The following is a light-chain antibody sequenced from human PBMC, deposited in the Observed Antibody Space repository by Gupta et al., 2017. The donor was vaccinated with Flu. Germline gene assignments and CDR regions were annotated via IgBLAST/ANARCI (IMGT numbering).Light chain of an antibody. CDR3: CSYAGSSTWV. CDR1: SSNVGTYNF. CDR2: EGS. Sequence: QSPLTQPASVSGSPGPSITISCTGTSSNVGTYNFVSWYQHHPGKAPKLIIYEGSNRPSGISTRFSGSTSGTTASLTISGLQAEDEADYYCCSYAGSSTWVFGGGTKLTVL. V-gene: IGLV2-23*01. J-gene: IGLJ3*02.